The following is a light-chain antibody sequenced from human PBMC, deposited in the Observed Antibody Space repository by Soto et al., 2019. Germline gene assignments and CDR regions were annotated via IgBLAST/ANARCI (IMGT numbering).Light chain of an antibody. J-gene: IGLJ1*01. Sequence: QSVLTQPASVSESPGQSITISCTGTSSDVGSYNLVSWYQQHPDKAPKLMIFDVTKRPSGVSDRFSGSKSGNTASLTISGLQTEDEADYYCCSYAGRGTFVFGTGTKLTVL. CDR3: CSYAGRGTFV. V-gene: IGLV2-23*02. CDR2: DVT. CDR1: SSDVGSYNL.